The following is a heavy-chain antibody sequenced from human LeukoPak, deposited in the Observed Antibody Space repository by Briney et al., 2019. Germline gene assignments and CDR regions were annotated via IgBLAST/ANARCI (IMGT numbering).Heavy chain of an antibody. Sequence: GGSLRLSCAVSGFTFSGFWMSWVRQAPGRGLEWVASIKQDESRKHYVDSVKGRFTISRDNAKNSLYLQMNSLRVDDTALYYCGRAYDFSRHWGQGTLVTVSS. CDR3: GRAYDFSRH. V-gene: IGHV3-7*01. CDR1: GFTFSGFW. CDR2: IKQDESRK. D-gene: IGHD3-3*01. J-gene: IGHJ4*02.